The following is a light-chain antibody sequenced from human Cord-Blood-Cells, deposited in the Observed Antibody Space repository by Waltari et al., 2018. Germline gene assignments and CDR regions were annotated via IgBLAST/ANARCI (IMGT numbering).Light chain of an antibody. Sequence: IQVTQSSSSLSASVGDRVTITCRESQSISSYLNWYQQKPGKAPKLLIYAASSLQSGVPSRFSGSGSGTDCTLTISSLQPEDFATYYCQQSYSTPYSFGQGTKLEIK. J-gene: IGKJ2*03. CDR1: QSISSY. CDR3: QQSYSTPYS. CDR2: AAS. V-gene: IGKV1-39*01.